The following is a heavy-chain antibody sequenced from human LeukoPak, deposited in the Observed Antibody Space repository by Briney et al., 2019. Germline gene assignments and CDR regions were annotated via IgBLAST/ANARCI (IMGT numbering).Heavy chain of an antibody. D-gene: IGHD5-12*01. Sequence: ASVKVSCKVSGYTLTELSMHWVRQAPGKGLEWMGGFDPEDGETIYAQKFQGRVTMTEDTSTDTAYMELSSLRSEDTAVYYCATASSVLVATSDYYYGMDVWAKGPRSPSP. CDR3: ATASSVLVATSDYYYGMDV. CDR2: FDPEDGET. V-gene: IGHV1-24*01. J-gene: IGHJ6*02. CDR1: GYTLTELS.